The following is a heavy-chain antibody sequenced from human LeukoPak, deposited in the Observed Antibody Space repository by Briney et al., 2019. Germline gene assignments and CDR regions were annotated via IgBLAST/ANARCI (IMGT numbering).Heavy chain of an antibody. Sequence: SETLSLTCAVYGGSFSNYYWSWIRQPPGKGLEWIGEINHSGSTNYNPSLKSRVTILVDTSKNQFSLKLSSVTAADTAVYYCARGFYRNYYGSGSYYKSEYFQHWGQGTLVTVSS. D-gene: IGHD3-10*01. CDR1: GGSFSNYY. V-gene: IGHV4-34*01. J-gene: IGHJ1*01. CDR2: INHSGST. CDR3: ARGFYRNYYGSGSYYKSEYFQH.